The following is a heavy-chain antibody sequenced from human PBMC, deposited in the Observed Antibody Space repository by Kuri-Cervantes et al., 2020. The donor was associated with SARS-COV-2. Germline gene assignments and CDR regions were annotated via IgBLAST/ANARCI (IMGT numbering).Heavy chain of an antibody. D-gene: IGHD6-6*01. CDR2: INPDGSYT. J-gene: IGHJ4*02. V-gene: IGHV3-74*01. Sequence: GESLKISCAASGFTFSGHWIHWVRQAPGKGLVWVSRINPDGSYTNNADSVKGRFTLSRDNSKNTLFLQMNSLRVEDTAIYYCAKSLPAAPWSFDYWGQGTLVTVSS. CDR3: AKSLPAAPWSFDY. CDR1: GFTFSGHW.